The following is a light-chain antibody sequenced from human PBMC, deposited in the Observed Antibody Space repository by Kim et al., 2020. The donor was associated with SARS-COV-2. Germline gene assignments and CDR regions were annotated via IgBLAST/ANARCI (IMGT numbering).Light chain of an antibody. CDR1: NIGSKN. Sequence: SYELTQPLSVSVALGQTARITCGGNNIGSKNVHWYQQKPGQAPVLVIYRDGDRPSGIPERFSGSNSGNTATLTISRAQAGDEADYYCQVWDSSPVIFGGGTQLNVL. V-gene: IGLV3-9*01. J-gene: IGLJ2*01. CDR2: RDG. CDR3: QVWDSSPVI.